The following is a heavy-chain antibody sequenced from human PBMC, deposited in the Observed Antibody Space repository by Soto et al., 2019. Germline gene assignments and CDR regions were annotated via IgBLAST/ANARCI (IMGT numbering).Heavy chain of an antibody. CDR1: GYTFTSYG. J-gene: IGHJ3*02. CDR2: ISAYNGNT. CDR3: ARAFYYYDSSGYYPNAFDI. V-gene: IGHV1-18*01. Sequence: ASVKVSCKASGYTFTSYGISWVRQAPGQGLEWMGWISAYNGNTNYAQKLQGRVTMTTDTSTSTAYMELRSLRSDDTAVYYCARAFYYYDSSGYYPNAFDIWGQGTMVTVPS. D-gene: IGHD3-22*01.